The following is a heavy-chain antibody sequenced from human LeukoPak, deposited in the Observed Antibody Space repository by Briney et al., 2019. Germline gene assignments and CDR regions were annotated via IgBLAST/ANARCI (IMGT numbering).Heavy chain of an antibody. CDR1: GFTFSSYA. Sequence: GGSLRLSCAASGFTFSSYAMSWVRQAPGKGLEWVSAISGSGGSTYYADSVEGRFTISRDNSKNTLYLQMNSLRAEDTAVYYCAKGVASGSYYSSFDYWGQGTLVTVSS. CDR2: ISGSGGST. D-gene: IGHD1-26*01. V-gene: IGHV3-23*01. J-gene: IGHJ4*02. CDR3: AKGVASGSYYSSFDY.